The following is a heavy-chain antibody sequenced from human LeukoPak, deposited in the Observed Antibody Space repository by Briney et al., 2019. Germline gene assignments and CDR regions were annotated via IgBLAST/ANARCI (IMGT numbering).Heavy chain of an antibody. CDR2: IVGSGGNM. CDR1: GFSFSSYA. J-gene: IGHJ4*02. D-gene: IGHD2-2*01. CDR3: AKGLTWDSTSCSD. V-gene: IGHV3-23*01. Sequence: PGGSLRLSCAASGFSFSSYAMSWVRQAPGKGLEWVSAIVGSGGNMYYADSVKGRFTISRDNFKSTLYLQMNSLRAEDTAFYYCAKGLTWDSTSCSDWGQGTLDTVSS.